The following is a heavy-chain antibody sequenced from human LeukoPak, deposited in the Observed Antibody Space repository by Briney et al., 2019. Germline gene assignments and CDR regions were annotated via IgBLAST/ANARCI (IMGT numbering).Heavy chain of an antibody. J-gene: IGHJ4*02. D-gene: IGHD6-19*01. Sequence: SISSRVTISVDTSKNQFSLKLTSVTAADTAVYYCAQTTGWPGFDYWGQGTLVTVSS. V-gene: IGHV4-59*01. CDR3: AQTTGWPGFDY.